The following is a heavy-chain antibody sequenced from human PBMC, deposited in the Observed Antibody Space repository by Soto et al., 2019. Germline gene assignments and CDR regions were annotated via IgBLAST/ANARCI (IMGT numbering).Heavy chain of an antibody. J-gene: IGHJ4*02. CDR2: IYWDDDK. V-gene: IGHV2-5*02. Sequence: QITLKESGPTLVKPTQTLTLTCTFSGFSLSTSGVGVGWIRQPPGKALEWLALIYWDDDKRYSPSLKTRLTSTKDTSQILVVLTMTNMDPVDTATYYCAHSTYFYVSGSFYNGYLYNWGQGTLVTVSS. CDR3: AHSTYFYVSGSFYNGYLYN. D-gene: IGHD3-10*01. CDR1: GFSLSTSGVG.